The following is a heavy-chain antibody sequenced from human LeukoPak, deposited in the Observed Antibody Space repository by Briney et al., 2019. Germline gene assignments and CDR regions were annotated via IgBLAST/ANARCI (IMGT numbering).Heavy chain of an antibody. D-gene: IGHD4-17*01. CDR3: ARGGHYGRWFDP. V-gene: IGHV4-38-2*02. CDR1: GYSISSGYY. Sequence: PSETLSLTCTVSGYSISSGYYWGWIRQPPGKGLEWIGSIYHSGRTFYNPSLKSRVTISVDTSKNQFSLKLSSVTAADTAVYYCARGGHYGRWFDPWGQGTLVTVSS. CDR2: IYHSGRT. J-gene: IGHJ5*02.